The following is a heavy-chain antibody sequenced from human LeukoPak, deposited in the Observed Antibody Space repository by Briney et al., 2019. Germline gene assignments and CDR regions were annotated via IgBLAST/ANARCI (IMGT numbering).Heavy chain of an antibody. CDR2: ISSSSSYI. CDR3: ARGEEKATITALDS. D-gene: IGHD5-24*01. V-gene: IGHV3-21*01. J-gene: IGHJ4*02. CDR1: GFTFSNYD. Sequence: GGSLRLSCAASGFTFSNYDMHWVRQAPGKGLEWVSAISSSSSYIYYADSIKGRFTISRDNAENSLYLQMDSLRAVDTAVYFCARGEEKATITALDSWGQGTLVTVSS.